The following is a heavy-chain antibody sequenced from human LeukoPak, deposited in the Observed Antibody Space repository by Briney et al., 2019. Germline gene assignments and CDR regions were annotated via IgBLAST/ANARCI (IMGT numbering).Heavy chain of an antibody. CDR2: ISSSSSTI. D-gene: IGHD3-22*01. V-gene: IGHV3-48*01. J-gene: IGHJ4*02. CDR3: ARGAYYYED. CDR1: GFTFSSHS. Sequence: GGSLRLPCAASGFTFSSHSMNWVRPAPGKGLGWVSYISSSSSTIYYADSVKGRFTISRDNAKNSLYLQMNSLRAEDTAVYCCARGAYYYEDWGQGTLVTVSS.